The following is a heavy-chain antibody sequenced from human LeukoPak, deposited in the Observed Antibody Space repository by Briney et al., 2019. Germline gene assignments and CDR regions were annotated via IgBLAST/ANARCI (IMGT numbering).Heavy chain of an antibody. CDR2: ISHSGST. J-gene: IGHJ5*02. Sequence: SETLSLTCAVYGGSFNTYYWSWIRQPPGKGLEWIGYISHSGSTYYNPSLKSRVTISVDRSRNQFSLKLSSVAAADTAVYYCASDLGYCSSTSCRYFDPWGQGTLVTVSS. CDR1: GGSFNTYY. D-gene: IGHD2-2*01. CDR3: ASDLGYCSSTSCRYFDP. V-gene: IGHV4-34*01.